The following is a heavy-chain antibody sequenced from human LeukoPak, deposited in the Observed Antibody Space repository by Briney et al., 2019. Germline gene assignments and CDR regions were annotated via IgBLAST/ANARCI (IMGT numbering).Heavy chain of an antibody. CDR2: IWHDGSNL. Sequence: PGGSLRLSCAASGFTFGNYGMHWVRQAPGKGLEWVASIWHDGSNLDYADSVKGRITISRDNSKNTLYLQMNSLRAEDTAVYYCASGYCSSTSCFYGPDYWGQGTLVTVSS. CDR3: ASGYCSSTSCFYGPDY. CDR1: GFTFGNYG. D-gene: IGHD2-2*01. V-gene: IGHV3-30*02. J-gene: IGHJ4*02.